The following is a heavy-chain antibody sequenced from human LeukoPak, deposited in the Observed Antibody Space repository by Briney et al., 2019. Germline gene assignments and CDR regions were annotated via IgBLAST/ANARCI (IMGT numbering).Heavy chain of an antibody. CDR2: FDPEDGET. J-gene: IGHJ4*02. CDR3: ATRTVRGGSSSFDY. CDR1: GYTLTELS. V-gene: IGHV1-24*01. Sequence: ASVKVSCEVSGYTLTELSMHWVRQAPGKGLEWMGGFDPEDGETIYAQKFQGRVTMTEDTSTDTAYMELSSLRSEDTAVYYCATRTVRGGSSSFDYWGQGTLVTVSS. D-gene: IGHD3-10*01.